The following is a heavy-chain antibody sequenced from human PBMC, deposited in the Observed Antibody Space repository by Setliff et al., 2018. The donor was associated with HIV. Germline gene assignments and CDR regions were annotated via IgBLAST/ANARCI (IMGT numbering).Heavy chain of an antibody. D-gene: IGHD2-2*01. CDR3: ARGGTSSNWFDP. CDR1: GGSISTHY. Sequence: SETLSLTCTVSGGSISTHYWSWIRQPPGKGLEWIANIYPSGSIWPSGTSNYNPSLKSRVTISLDTSKNQFSLKLTSLTAADTAVYYCARGGTSSNWFDPWGQGTLVTVSS. V-gene: IGHV4-59*11. CDR2: IYPSGSIWPSGTS. J-gene: IGHJ5*02.